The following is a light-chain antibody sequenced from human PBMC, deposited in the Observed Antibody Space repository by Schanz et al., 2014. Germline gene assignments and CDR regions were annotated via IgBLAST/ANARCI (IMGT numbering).Light chain of an antibody. CDR3: SSYAGSNKEV. Sequence: QSVLTQPPSVSGAPGQRVTISCTGSSSNIGAGYDVHWYQQLPGTAPKLLIYGNSNRPSGVPDRFSGSKSGTSASLAITGLQAEDEADYYCSSYAGSNKEVFGGGTKVTVL. CDR2: GNS. V-gene: IGLV1-40*01. J-gene: IGLJ3*02. CDR1: SSNIGAGYD.